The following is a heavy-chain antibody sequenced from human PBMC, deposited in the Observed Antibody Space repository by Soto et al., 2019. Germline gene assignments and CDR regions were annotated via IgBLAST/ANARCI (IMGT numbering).Heavy chain of an antibody. CDR2: IIPIFGTA. J-gene: IGHJ3*01. Sequence: ASVKVSCKASGGTFSSYAISWVRQAPGQGLEWMGGIIPIFGTANYAQKFQGRVTITADESTSTAYMELSSLRSEDTAVYYCAGRVYWAAGAFDFWGQGTMVNVSS. CDR3: AGRVYWAAGAFDF. CDR1: GGTFSSYA. D-gene: IGHD2-15*01. V-gene: IGHV1-69*13.